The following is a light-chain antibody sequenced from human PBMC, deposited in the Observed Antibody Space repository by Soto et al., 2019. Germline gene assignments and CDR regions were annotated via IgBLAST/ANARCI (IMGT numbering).Light chain of an antibody. CDR3: HQYSWWPHT. V-gene: IGKV3D-15*01. CDR1: QSFISN. Sequence: EIVMTQSPATVSVSPGERVTLSCRASQSFISNVAWYQHTPGQPPRLLIHGTSVRATGIPARFSGGGSGAHFSLTTARLPSEDFAVDDCHQYSWWPHTFGQGTTLEIK. J-gene: IGKJ2*01. CDR2: GTS.